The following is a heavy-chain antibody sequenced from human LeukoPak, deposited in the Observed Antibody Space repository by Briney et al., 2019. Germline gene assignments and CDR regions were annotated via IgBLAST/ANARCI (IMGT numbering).Heavy chain of an antibody. CDR2: IYYSGST. Sequence: KASETLSLTCTVSGGSISSSSYYWGWIRQPPGKGLEWIGSIYYSGSTYYNPSLKSRVTISVDTSKNQFSLKLSSVTAADTAVYYCARSMVRGVIHGYWGQGTLVTVSS. D-gene: IGHD3-10*01. CDR1: GGSISSSSYY. J-gene: IGHJ4*02. CDR3: ARSMVRGVIHGY. V-gene: IGHV4-39*01.